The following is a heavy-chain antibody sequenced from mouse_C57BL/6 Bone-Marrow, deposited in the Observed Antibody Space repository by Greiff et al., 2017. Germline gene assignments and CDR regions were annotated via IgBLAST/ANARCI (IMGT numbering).Heavy chain of an antibody. CDR3: ARDPSYYGSCHWYFDV. J-gene: IGHJ1*03. CDR1: GFTFSSYA. V-gene: IGHV5-4*01. D-gene: IGHD1-1*01. Sequence: EVQVLESGGGLVKPGGSLKLSCAASGFTFSSYAMAWVRQTPEKRLEWDANISDGGSYTYYPDNVKCRFTIARDNAQNTLYLQMSQLKSEDTAMYYCARDPSYYGSCHWYFDVWGTGTTVTVSS. CDR2: ISDGGSYT.